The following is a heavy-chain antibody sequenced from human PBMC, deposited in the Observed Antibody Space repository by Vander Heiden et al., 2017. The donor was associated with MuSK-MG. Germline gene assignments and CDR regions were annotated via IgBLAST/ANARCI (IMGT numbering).Heavy chain of an antibody. V-gene: IGHV3-23*01. CDR2: IGGSGVTA. J-gene: IGHJ4*02. CDR3: AKDGEGRGSSWIIRYDY. CDR1: GFTFSNAA. D-gene: IGHD3-16*01. Sequence: EVQLLESGGGFVQPGGSLRLPCAASGFTFSNAAMSWVRQAPGKGLEWVSGIGGSGVTAYYADPVKGRFTISRDNSKNTLYLQMNSLRAEDTAVYYCAKDGEGRGSSWIIRYDYWGQGVRVTVSS.